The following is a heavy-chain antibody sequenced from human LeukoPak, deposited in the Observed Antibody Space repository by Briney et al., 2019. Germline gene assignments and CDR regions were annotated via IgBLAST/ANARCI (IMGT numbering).Heavy chain of an antibody. CDR3: AKDLGIVVAIDAFDI. D-gene: IGHD2-15*01. V-gene: IGHV3-23*01. J-gene: IGHJ3*02. CDR2: ISGSGGST. Sequence: GGSLRLSCAASGFTFSSYAMSWVRQAPGKGLEWFSAISGSGGSTYYADSVKGRFTISRDNSKNTLYLQMNSLRAEDTAVYYCAKDLGIVVAIDAFDIWGQGTMVTVSS. CDR1: GFTFSSYA.